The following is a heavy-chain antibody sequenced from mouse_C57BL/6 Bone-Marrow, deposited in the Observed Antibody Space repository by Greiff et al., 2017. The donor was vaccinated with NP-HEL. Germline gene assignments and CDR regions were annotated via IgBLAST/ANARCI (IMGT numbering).Heavy chain of an antibody. CDR1: GYSFTGYY. V-gene: IGHV1-31*01. CDR3: ARGDDGYSLHWYFDV. Sequence: VHVKQSGPELVKPGASVKISCKASGYSFTGYYMHWVKQSPGNILDWIGYIYPYNGVSSYNQTFKGKATLTVDKSSSTAYMELRILTSEDSAVYYCARGDDGYSLHWYFDVWGTGTTVTVSS. D-gene: IGHD2-3*01. CDR2: IYPYNGVS. J-gene: IGHJ1*03.